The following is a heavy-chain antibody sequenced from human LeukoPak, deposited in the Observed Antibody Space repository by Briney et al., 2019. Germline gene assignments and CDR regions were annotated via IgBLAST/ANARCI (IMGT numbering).Heavy chain of an antibody. D-gene: IGHD3-10*01. CDR3: AQGSGSYEYYFDY. Sequence: SETLSLTCTVSGGSISSYYWSWIRQPPGKGLEWIGYIYYSGSTNYNPSLKSRVTISVDTSKNQFSLKLSSVTAADTAVYYCAQGSGSYEYYFDYWGQGTLVTVSS. V-gene: IGHV4-59*01. CDR2: IYYSGST. CDR1: GGSISSYY. J-gene: IGHJ4*02.